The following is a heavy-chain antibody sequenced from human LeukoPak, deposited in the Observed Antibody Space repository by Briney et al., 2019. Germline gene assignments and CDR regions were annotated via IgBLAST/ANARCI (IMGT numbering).Heavy chain of an antibody. CDR2: TRYDEDNK. Sequence: GGSLRLSCAASGFTFSSYGMNWVRQAPGKGLEWVAFTRYDEDNKYYADSVKGRFTISRDNSKNTLYLQMNSLRAEDTAVYYCARGKGTRSGWLHFVYYWGQGTLVTVSS. V-gene: IGHV3-30*02. CDR3: ARGKGTRSGWLHFVYY. J-gene: IGHJ4*02. D-gene: IGHD6-19*01. CDR1: GFTFSSYG.